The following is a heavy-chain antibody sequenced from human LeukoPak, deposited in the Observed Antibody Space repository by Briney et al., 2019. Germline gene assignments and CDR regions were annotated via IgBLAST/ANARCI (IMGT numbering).Heavy chain of an antibody. J-gene: IGHJ3*02. D-gene: IGHD3-16*01. CDR2: INPNSGDT. CDR1: GYRFTAYS. CDR3: ERASGGGQTSFDI. V-gene: IGHV1-2*02. Sequence: ASVKVSCKASGYRFTAYSMHWVRQAPGLGLEWMGWINPNSGDTKNAQNHQGRITMTRDTSISTVYMELTSLRSDDTAVFYCERASGGGQTSFDIWGQGTVVTVSS.